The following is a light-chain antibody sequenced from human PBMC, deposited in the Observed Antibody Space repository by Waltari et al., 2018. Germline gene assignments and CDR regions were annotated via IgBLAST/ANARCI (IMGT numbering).Light chain of an antibody. CDR2: GVS. V-gene: IGLV2-11*01. CDR1: SSDVGGYNY. Sequence: QSALTQPRSMSGSPGQTVTISCTGTSSDVGGYNYVSWYQQHPGKAPKLMIYGVSKRPPGVPDRLCGPTSGTTASLSISGLQAEDEADYYCCSYAGSYKVFGTGTKVTVL. J-gene: IGLJ1*01. CDR3: CSYAGSYKV.